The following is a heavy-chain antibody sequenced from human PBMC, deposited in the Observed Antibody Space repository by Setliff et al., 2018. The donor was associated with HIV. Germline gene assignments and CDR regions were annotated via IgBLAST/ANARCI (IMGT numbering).Heavy chain of an antibody. CDR1: GYTFPDYY. J-gene: IGHJ4*02. CDR2: IDPDRGDT. Sequence: WASVKVSCKVSGYTFPDYYIQWIRQAPGKGLEWMGLIDPDRGDTVYAEKFQDRVTITADRSLDTAYMKLSSLRSEDTAMYFCAWGTQRPIDSWGQGTLVTVSS. D-gene: IGHD3-16*01. CDR3: AWGTQRPIDS. V-gene: IGHV1-69-2*01.